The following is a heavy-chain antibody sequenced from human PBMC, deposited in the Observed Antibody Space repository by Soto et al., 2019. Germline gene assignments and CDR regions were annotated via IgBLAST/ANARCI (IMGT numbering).Heavy chain of an antibody. CDR1: GFIFSDYA. J-gene: IGHJ4*02. CDR3: AKSGSISWYTDFDY. D-gene: IGHD6-13*01. Sequence: GGSLRLSCAASGFIFSDYAMSWVRQAPGKGLEWVSAISASADSAYYADSVKGRFTISRDNSKNTLFLQMNSLRAEDTAVYFCAKSGSISWYTDFDYWGQGTLVTVSS. CDR2: ISASADSA. V-gene: IGHV3-23*01.